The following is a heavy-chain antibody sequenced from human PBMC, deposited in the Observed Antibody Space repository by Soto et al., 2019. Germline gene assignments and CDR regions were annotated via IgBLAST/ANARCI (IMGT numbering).Heavy chain of an antibody. CDR2: ISSTGLYT. CDR3: TKSWLFEKNWFDP. CDR1: GFSFTTYG. Sequence: LRLSCAASGFSFTTYGMSWVRQALGKGLEWVSDISSTGLYTYLADSVKGRFTISRDNSKNTLYLQMNSLRVDDTAVYFCTKSWLFEKNWFDPWGQGTLVTVSS. V-gene: IGHV3-23*01. J-gene: IGHJ5*02. D-gene: IGHD3-22*01.